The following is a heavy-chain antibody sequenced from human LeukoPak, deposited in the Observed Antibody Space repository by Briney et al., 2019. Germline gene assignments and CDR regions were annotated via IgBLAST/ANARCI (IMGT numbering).Heavy chain of an antibody. CDR3: AKDVRQWLEN. V-gene: IGHV3-21*01. D-gene: IGHD6-19*01. CDR2: ISSSSSNI. J-gene: IGHJ4*02. Sequence: GGSLRLSCAASGFTFSSYSMNWVRQAPGKGLEWVSSISSSSSNIYYADSVKGRFTISRDNSKNTLFLQMNSLRPEDTAVYYCAKDVRQWLENWGQGTLVTVSS. CDR1: GFTFSSYS.